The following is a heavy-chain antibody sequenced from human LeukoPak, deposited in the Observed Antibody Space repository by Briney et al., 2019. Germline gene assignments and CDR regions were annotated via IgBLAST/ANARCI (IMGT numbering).Heavy chain of an antibody. CDR3: ARGVVPAASTHWFDP. D-gene: IGHD2-2*01. Sequence: SSETLSLTCTVSGGSISSGSHYYNWIRQHPGQGLEWIGYIYYTGITSYNPSLKSRVTMSVDTSMNQVSLKVTSLTAADTAVYYCARGVVPAASTHWFDPWGQGTLVTVSS. J-gene: IGHJ5*02. CDR1: GGSISSGSHY. CDR2: IYYTGIT. V-gene: IGHV4-31*03.